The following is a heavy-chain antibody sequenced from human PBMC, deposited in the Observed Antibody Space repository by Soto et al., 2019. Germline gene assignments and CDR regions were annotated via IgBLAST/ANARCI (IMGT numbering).Heavy chain of an antibody. CDR1: GFTFSSYG. J-gene: IGHJ3*02. CDR3: AREPHSSGYYYNDAFDI. D-gene: IGHD3-22*01. V-gene: IGHV3-33*01. CDR2: IWYDGSNK. Sequence: ESGGGVVQPGRSLRLSCAASGFTFSSYGMHWVRQAPGKGLEWVAVIWYDGSNKYYADSVKGRFTISRDNSKNTLYLQMNSLRAEDTAVYYCAREPHSSGYYYNDAFDIWGQGTMVTVSS.